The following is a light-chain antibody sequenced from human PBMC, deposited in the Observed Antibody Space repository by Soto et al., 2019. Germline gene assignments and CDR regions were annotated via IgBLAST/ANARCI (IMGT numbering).Light chain of an antibody. V-gene: IGKV1-5*01. CDR2: DAS. CDR1: QTITRR. Sequence: IQNTQSTSTLSESVGDRVNIPCRASQTITRRMPWYQQKPGKAPKLLIYDASTLESGVPSRFSSSRSGTEFTLTISSLQPDDFTTDYSPQYNSYSRTFGQGTK. CDR3: PQYNSYSRT. J-gene: IGKJ1*01.